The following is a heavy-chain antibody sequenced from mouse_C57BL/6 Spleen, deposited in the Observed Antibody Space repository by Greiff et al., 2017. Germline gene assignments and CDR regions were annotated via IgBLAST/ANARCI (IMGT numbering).Heavy chain of an antibody. D-gene: IGHD2-4*01. J-gene: IGHJ4*01. Sequence: EVQVVESGGGLVQPKGSLKLSCAASGFSFNTYAMNWVRQAPGKGLEWVARIRSKSNNYATYYADSVKDRFTISRDDSESMLYLQMNNLKTEDTAMYYCVRPLYYDYDADYYAMDYWGQGTSVTVSS. CDR1: GFSFNTYA. CDR2: IRSKSNNYAT. CDR3: VRPLYYDYDADYYAMDY. V-gene: IGHV10-1*01.